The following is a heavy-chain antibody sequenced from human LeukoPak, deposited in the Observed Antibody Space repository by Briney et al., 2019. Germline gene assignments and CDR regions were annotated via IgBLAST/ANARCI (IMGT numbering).Heavy chain of an antibody. CDR2: INSEGSST. Sequence: GGSLRLSCAASGFTFSSYWMHWVRQAPGKGLVWVSRINSEGSSTSYADSVKGRFTISRDNAKNTLYLQMNSLRAEDTAVYYCASIAARRPSYYWGQGTLVTVSS. CDR3: ASIAARRPSYY. CDR1: GFTFSSYW. V-gene: IGHV3-74*01. J-gene: IGHJ4*02. D-gene: IGHD6-6*01.